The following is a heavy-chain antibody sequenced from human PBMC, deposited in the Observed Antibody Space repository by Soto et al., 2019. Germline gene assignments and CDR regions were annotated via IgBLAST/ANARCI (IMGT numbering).Heavy chain of an antibody. D-gene: IGHD1-26*01. J-gene: IGHJ4*02. CDR3: AKEALGSYPLRGYFDY. CDR2: ISGSGGST. V-gene: IGHV3-23*01. Sequence: PGGSLRLSCAASGFTFSSYAMSWVRQSPGKGLEWVSAISGSGGSTYYADSVKGRFTISRDNSKNTLYLQMNSLRAEDTAVYYCAKEALGSYPLRGYFDYWGQGTLVTVSS. CDR1: GFTFSSYA.